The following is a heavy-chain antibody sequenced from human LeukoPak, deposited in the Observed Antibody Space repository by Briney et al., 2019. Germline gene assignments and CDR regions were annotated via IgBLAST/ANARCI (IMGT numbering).Heavy chain of an antibody. CDR3: AKVSHMATRWGNFDY. Sequence: PGGSLRLSWLAGGFTWNNYGMEWVRQATGKGLEWGSVMSFDAGTTDYAHSVKGRFTISRDNSKHSLYLQMNSLRTEDTAVYYCAKVSHMATRWGNFDYWGQGTLVTVSS. D-gene: IGHD5-24*01. J-gene: IGHJ4*02. CDR1: GFTWNNYG. CDR2: MSFDAGTT. V-gene: IGHV3-43*02.